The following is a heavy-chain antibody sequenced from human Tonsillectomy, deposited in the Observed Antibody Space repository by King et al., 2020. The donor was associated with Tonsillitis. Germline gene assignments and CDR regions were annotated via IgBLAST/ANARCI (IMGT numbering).Heavy chain of an antibody. Sequence: VQLVESGGGVVQPGRSLRLSCAASGFTFSSYGMHWVRQAPGKGLEWVAVISYDGSNKYNADSVKGRFTISRDNSKNTLYLQMNSLRAEDTAVYYCAKRTAGGDYWGQGTLVTVSS. CDR3: AKRTAGGDY. CDR1: GFTFSSYG. D-gene: IGHD3-16*01. J-gene: IGHJ4*02. V-gene: IGHV3-30*18. CDR2: ISYDGSNK.